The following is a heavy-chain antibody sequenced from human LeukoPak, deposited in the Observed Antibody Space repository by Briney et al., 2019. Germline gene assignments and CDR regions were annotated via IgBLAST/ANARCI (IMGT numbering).Heavy chain of an antibody. CDR2: IYSGGST. CDR3: AKRMVRGVIITLNAFDF. D-gene: IGHD3-10*01. V-gene: IGHV3-53*01. Sequence: EGSLRLSCAASGFTVSSNYMSWVRQAPGKGLEWVSVIYSGGSTYYADSVKGRFTISRDNSKNTLYMQMNSLRAEDTAVYCCAKRMVRGVIITLNAFDFWGQGTMVTVSS. J-gene: IGHJ3*01. CDR1: GFTVSSNY.